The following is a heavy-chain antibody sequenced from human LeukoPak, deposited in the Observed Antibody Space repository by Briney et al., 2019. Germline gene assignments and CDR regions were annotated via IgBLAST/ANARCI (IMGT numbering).Heavy chain of an antibody. CDR3: ARGPSLDGYNTYFDY. D-gene: IGHD5-24*01. CDR2: INPSGGST. Sequence: GASVKVSCKSSGYTFTSYGFSWVRQAPGQGLEWMGIINPSGGSTSYAQKFQGRVTMTRDMSTSTVYMELSSLRSEDTAVYYCARGPSLDGYNTYFDYWGQGTLVTVSS. J-gene: IGHJ4*02. CDR1: GYTFTSYG. V-gene: IGHV1-46*01.